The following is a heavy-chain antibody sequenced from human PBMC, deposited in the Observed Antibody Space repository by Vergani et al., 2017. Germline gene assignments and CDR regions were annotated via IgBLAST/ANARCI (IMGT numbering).Heavy chain of an antibody. V-gene: IGHV3-30*18. J-gene: IGHJ4*02. CDR2: ISHDGNKK. D-gene: IGHD5-12*01. CDR3: TKGSRGYTGYFFDY. Sequence: QVQLVESGGSVVQPGRSLILSCAASGFTFSNYGLHWVRQAPGQGLEWVAVISHDGNKKYYVDSVKGRFTISRDNSKNTLYLYMNSLRADDTAVYYCTKGSRGYTGYFFDYWGQGTLATVSS. CDR1: GFTFSNYG.